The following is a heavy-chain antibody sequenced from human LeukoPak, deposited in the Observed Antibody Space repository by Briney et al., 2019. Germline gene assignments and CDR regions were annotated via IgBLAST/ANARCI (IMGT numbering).Heavy chain of an antibody. Sequence: KPSETLSLTCTVSGGSISSYYWSWIRQPPGKGLEWIGYIYYSGSTNYNPSLKSRVTISVDTSKNQFSLKLSSVTAADTAVYYCARFAATTMWGVFDYWGQGTLVTVSS. CDR2: IYYSGST. V-gene: IGHV4-59*01. J-gene: IGHJ4*02. D-gene: IGHD6-25*01. CDR1: GGSISSYY. CDR3: ARFAATTMWGVFDY.